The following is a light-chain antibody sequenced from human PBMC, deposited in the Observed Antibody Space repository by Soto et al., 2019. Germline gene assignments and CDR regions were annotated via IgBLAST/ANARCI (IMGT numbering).Light chain of an antibody. Sequence: DIQMTQSPSSLSPSVGDRVTITCRASQSITIYLNWYQQKPGNAPKLLISAASSLQSGVPSRFSGSGSGTDFTLTISRLQPEDFATYYCQQSFTTPLTFGGGTKVEIK. CDR1: QSITIY. V-gene: IGKV1-39*01. CDR3: QQSFTTPLT. CDR2: AAS. J-gene: IGKJ4*01.